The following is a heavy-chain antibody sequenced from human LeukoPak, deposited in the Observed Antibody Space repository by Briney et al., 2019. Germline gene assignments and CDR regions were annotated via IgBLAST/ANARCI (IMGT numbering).Heavy chain of an antibody. Sequence: SGGSLRLSCAASGFIFRNYAMHWVRQAPGKGLDWVAVISYDGTNKYYADSVKGRFTISRDNSKNTLFLQMNSLRVEDTAVYYCAREFDSWGQGTLVTVPS. CDR3: AREFDS. CDR1: GFIFRNYA. J-gene: IGHJ5*01. V-gene: IGHV3-30*01. CDR2: ISYDGTNK.